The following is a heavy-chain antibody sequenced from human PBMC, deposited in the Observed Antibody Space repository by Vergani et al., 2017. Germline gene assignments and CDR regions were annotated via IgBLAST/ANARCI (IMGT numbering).Heavy chain of an antibody. J-gene: IGHJ3*01. CDR3: SRDGGDYYDSSGMHR. CDR1: GYTFSNYY. V-gene: IGHV1-46*01. Sequence: QVQVVQSGAEVKKSGASVKVSCKTSGYTFSNYYMHWVRQAPGQGLELMGIINPSGGHTNYEQKFQGRVTMTRDTSTSTVYMELSSLRSEDTAIYYCSRDGGDYYDSSGMHRWGQGTMVTVSS. D-gene: IGHD3-22*01. CDR2: INPSGGHT.